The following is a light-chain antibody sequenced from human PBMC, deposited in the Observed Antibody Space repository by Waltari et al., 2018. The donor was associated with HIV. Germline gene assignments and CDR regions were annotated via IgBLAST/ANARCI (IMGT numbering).Light chain of an antibody. CDR1: QSISSN. CDR2: GAS. CDR3: QQYHYWPPRFT. J-gene: IGKJ3*01. V-gene: IGKV3-15*01. Sequence: EIVMTQSPATLSVSPGERATLSCRASQSISSNLAWYQHKPGQAPRLLIYGASTSASGVPARFSCSGSGTEFTLTISSLQSEDFVVYYCQQYHYWPPRFTFGPGTKVDFK.